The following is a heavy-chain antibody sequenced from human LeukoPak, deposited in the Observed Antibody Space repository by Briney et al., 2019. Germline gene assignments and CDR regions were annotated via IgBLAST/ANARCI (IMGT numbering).Heavy chain of an antibody. CDR3: ARLRRNTDSSGFFYYYDC. V-gene: IGHV3-21*06. Sequence: GGSLRLSCAASGFSFSSYSFNWVRQAPGKGLEWVSSINTVSSYIYYADSLKGRFTISRDNAKNSVYPQMDSLRAEDSAVYYCARLRRNTDSSGFFYYYDCWGQGTLVTVSS. J-gene: IGHJ4*02. D-gene: IGHD3-22*01. CDR2: INTVSSYI. CDR1: GFSFSSYS.